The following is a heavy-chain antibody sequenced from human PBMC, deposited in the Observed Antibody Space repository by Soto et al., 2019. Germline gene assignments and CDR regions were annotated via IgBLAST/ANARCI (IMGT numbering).Heavy chain of an antibody. CDR1: GYTFTIYG. CDR2: ISAYNGNT. J-gene: IGHJ6*02. Sequence: ASVKVSCKASGYTFTIYGISWVLQAPGQGLEWMGWISAYNGNTNYAQKLQGRVTMTTDTSTSTAYMELRSLRSDDTAVYYCARGVLRRYFGTIYYYYYYGMDVWGQGTTVTVSS. CDR3: ARGVLRRYFGTIYYYYYYGMDV. D-gene: IGHD3-9*01. V-gene: IGHV1-18*01.